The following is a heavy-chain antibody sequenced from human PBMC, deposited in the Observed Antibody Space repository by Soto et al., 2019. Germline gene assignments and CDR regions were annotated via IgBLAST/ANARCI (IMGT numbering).Heavy chain of an antibody. D-gene: IGHD3-3*02. J-gene: IGHJ4*02. CDR1: GSSISRSSYY. Sequence: SETLSLTCTVSGSSISRSSYYWGWIRQPPGKGLEWIGSIYYSGSTYYNVSLKSRVTISVDTSKNHFSMKLSSVTAADTAVYYCATYVTVACTFFYFWGQGALVTVSS. V-gene: IGHV4-39*02. CDR2: IYYSGST. CDR3: ATYVTVACTFFYF.